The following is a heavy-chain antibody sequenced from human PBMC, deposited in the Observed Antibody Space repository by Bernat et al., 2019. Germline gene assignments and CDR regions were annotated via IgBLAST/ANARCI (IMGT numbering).Heavy chain of an antibody. CDR3: ASGGGGRKDIVLVVPTYYFDY. D-gene: IGHD2-8*02. CDR1: GFTFSSYA. V-gene: IGHV3-30*01. Sequence: QVQLVESGGGVVQPGRSLRLSCAASGFTFSSYAMHLVRRAPGKGLEWVAVISYDGSNKYYADSVKGRFTISRDNSKNTLYLQMNSLRAEDTAVYYCASGGGGRKDIVLVVPTYYFDYWGQGTLVTVSS. J-gene: IGHJ4*02. CDR2: ISYDGSNK.